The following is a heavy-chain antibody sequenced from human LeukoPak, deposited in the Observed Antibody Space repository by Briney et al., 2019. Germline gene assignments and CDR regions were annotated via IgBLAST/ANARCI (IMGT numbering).Heavy chain of an antibody. Sequence: GGSLRLSCAASGFTFNTYWMSWVRQAPGKGLEWVANIRQDGGEKYSVDSVKGRFTISRDNAKNSLYLQMSSLRAEDTAIYYCAKVCEPLRHDAFDIWGQGTMVTVSS. CDR3: AKVCEPLRHDAFDI. CDR1: GFTFNTYW. J-gene: IGHJ3*02. CDR2: IRQDGGEK. V-gene: IGHV3-7*01. D-gene: IGHD5/OR15-5a*01.